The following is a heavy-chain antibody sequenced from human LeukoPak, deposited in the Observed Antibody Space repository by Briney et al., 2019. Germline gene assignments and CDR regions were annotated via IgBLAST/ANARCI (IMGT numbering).Heavy chain of an antibody. D-gene: IGHD2-21*01. Sequence: SETLSLTCAVYGGSFSGDFWSWIRQSPGKGLEWIGEINHGGSTTYNPSLQSRVTMSVDTSTNQISLKMTSVTAADTAVYYCARDVAALDYWGQGTLVTVSS. J-gene: IGHJ4*02. CDR1: GGSFSGDF. CDR2: INHGGST. CDR3: ARDVAALDY. V-gene: IGHV4-34*01.